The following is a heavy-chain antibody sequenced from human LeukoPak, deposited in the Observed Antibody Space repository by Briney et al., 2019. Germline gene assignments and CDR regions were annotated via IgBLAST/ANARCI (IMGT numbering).Heavy chain of an antibody. J-gene: IGHJ3*02. CDR2: IYYSGST. V-gene: IGHV4-59*01. D-gene: IGHD3-22*01. CDR3: ARVDSSGYYKGGVVGAFDI. Sequence: SETLSLTCTVSGHSISSYYWSWIRQPPGKGLEWIGFIYYSGSTNYNPSLKSRVTISVDTSKNQFSLKLSSVTAADTAVYYCARVDSSGYYKGGVVGAFDIWGQGTMVTVSS. CDR1: GHSISSYY.